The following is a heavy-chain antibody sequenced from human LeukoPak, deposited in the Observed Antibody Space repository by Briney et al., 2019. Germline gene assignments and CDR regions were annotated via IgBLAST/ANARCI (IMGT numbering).Heavy chain of an antibody. Sequence: SETLSLTCTVSGGSISSSSYYWGWIRQPPGKGLDWIGSIYYSGSTYYNPSLKSRFTISVDTSKNQFSLKLSSVTAADTAVYYCARHQPNDYGDEDDAFDIWGQGTMVTVSS. CDR3: ARHQPNDYGDEDDAFDI. D-gene: IGHD4-17*01. CDR1: GGSISSSSYY. V-gene: IGHV4-39*01. CDR2: IYYSGST. J-gene: IGHJ3*02.